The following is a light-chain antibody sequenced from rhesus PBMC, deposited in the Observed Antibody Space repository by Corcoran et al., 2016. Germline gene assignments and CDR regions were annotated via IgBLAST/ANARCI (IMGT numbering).Light chain of an antibody. CDR2: GAS. CDR1: QSVCSY. CDR3: QQSSNLWT. J-gene: IGKJ1*01. V-gene: IGKV3-24*04. Sequence: ETVVTQSPATLSLSPGESATLPCRASQSVCSYLAWYQQKPGQAPRLLIYGASSRPTGYPDRLSGSVSGTDFPLTISSLEPEDVGLYNCQQSSNLWTFGQGTKVEI.